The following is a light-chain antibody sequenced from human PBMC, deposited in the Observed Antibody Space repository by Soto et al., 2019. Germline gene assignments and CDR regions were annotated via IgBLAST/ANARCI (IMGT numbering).Light chain of an antibody. Sequence: EIVLTQSPCTMSLLAGERATLSGRASQIVSNNYLAWYQQKPGKAPRLLIYGASNRATGITDRFNGSGSGTDFNLNIRRLEPEDFAVYYCQQYGSSGTFGQGNKVDI. CDR1: QIVSNNY. CDR3: QQYGSSGT. V-gene: IGKV3-20*01. J-gene: IGKJ1*01. CDR2: GAS.